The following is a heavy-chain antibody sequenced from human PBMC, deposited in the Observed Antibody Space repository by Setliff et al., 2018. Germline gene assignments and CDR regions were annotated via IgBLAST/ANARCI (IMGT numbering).Heavy chain of an antibody. D-gene: IGHD3-3*01. CDR1: GFTFSSYE. CDR2: ISSSGSTI. J-gene: IGHJ6*02. CDR3: ARDGPLIGEEWLLHYYYYYGMDV. V-gene: IGHV3-48*03. Sequence: GGSLRLSCAASGFTFSSYEMNWVSQAPGKGLEWVSYISSSGSTIYYADSVKGRFTISRDNAKNSLYLQMNSLRAEDTAVYYCARDGPLIGEEWLLHYYYYYGMDVWGQGTTVTVSS.